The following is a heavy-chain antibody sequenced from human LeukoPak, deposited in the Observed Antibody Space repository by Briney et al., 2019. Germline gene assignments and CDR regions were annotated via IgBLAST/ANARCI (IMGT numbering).Heavy chain of an antibody. CDR3: ARESWDIEGYNWFDP. V-gene: IGHV6-1*01. J-gene: IGHJ5*02. Sequence: SQTLSLTCALSGDSVSSNSAAWNWIRQSPSRGLEWLGRTYYGSKWYNDYAVSVKSRITINPDTSKNQTSPQLNSVTPEDKAVYYCARESWDIEGYNWFDPWGQGTLVTVSS. D-gene: IGHD2-15*01. CDR1: GDSVSSNSAA. CDR2: TYYGSKWYN.